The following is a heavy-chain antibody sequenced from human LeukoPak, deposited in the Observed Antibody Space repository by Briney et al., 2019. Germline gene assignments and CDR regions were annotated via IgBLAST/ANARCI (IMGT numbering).Heavy chain of an antibody. D-gene: IGHD6-13*01. CDR3: AKDMWQQLVPDY. V-gene: IGHV3-43*02. J-gene: IGHJ4*02. CDR2: ISGDGGST. Sequence: GGSLRLSCAASGFTFDDYAMHWVRRAPGKGLEWVSLISGDGGSTYYADSVKGRFTISRDNSKNSLYLQMNSLRTEDTALYYCAKDMWQQLVPDYWGQGTLVTVSS. CDR1: GFTFDDYA.